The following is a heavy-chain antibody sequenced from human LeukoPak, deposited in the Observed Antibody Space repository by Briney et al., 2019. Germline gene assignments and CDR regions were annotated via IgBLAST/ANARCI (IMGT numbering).Heavy chain of an antibody. CDR1: GYRFTTYW. CDR3: TRSSRDGFHDAFDI. D-gene: IGHD5-24*01. V-gene: IGHV5-51*01. J-gene: IGHJ3*02. Sequence: GESLKISCKGSGYRFTTYWIGWVRQMPGKGLEWMGIIYPGDSDTRYSPSFQGQVTISVDKSISTAYLQWSSLKASDTAMYYCTRSSRDGFHDAFDIWGQGTMVTASS. CDR2: IYPGDSDT.